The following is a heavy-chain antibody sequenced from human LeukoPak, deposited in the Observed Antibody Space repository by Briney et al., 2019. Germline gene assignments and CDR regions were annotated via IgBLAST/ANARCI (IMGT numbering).Heavy chain of an antibody. CDR1: GYTFTGYY. J-gene: IGHJ4*02. V-gene: IGHV1-2*02. CDR2: INPNSGGT. Sequence: GASVKVSCKASGYTFTGYYMHWVRQAPGQGLEWMGWINPNSGGTNYAQKSQGRVTMTRDTSISTAYMELSRLRSDDTAVYYCARELLWFGELQFPFDYWGQGTLVTVSS. CDR3: ARELLWFGELQFPFDY. D-gene: IGHD3-10*01.